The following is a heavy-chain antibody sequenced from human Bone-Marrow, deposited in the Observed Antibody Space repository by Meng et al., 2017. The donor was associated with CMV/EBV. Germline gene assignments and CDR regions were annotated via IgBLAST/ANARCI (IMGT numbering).Heavy chain of an antibody. CDR3: ARESSSSWYSYYYYYGMDV. CDR2: IKQDGSEK. D-gene: IGHD6-13*01. Sequence: GESLKISCAASGFTFSSYEMNWVRQAPGKGLEWVANIKQDGSEKYYVDSVKGRFTISRDNAKNSLYLQMNSLRAEDTAVYYYARESSSSWYSYYYYYGMDVWGQGTTVTVSS. CDR1: GFTFSSYE. V-gene: IGHV3-7*01. J-gene: IGHJ6*02.